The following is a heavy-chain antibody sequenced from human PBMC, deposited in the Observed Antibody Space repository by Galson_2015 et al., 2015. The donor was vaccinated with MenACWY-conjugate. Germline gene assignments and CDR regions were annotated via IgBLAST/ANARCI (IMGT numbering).Heavy chain of an antibody. CDR2: ISDDGSKK. Sequence: SLRLSCAASGFTFSSFGMHWVRQVPGKRPEWVAVISDDGSKKFYADSLKGRFTISRDNSKNTLYLQVDSLRPEDTALYYCAKEPFGSGPFDIWGRGTMVTVSS. CDR3: AKEPFGSGPFDI. V-gene: IGHV3-30*18. CDR1: GFTFSSFG. J-gene: IGHJ3*02. D-gene: IGHD3-10*01.